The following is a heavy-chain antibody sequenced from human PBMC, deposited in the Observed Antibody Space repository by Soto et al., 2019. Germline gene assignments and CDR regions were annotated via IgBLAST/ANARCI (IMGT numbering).Heavy chain of an antibody. CDR3: ARNKKNADAILDY. D-gene: IGHD2-8*01. J-gene: IGHJ4*02. V-gene: IGHV5-10-1*03. CDR2: IDPSDSYT. Sequence: EVQLVQSGGEVKKPGESLKISCKGSGYSFPTYWISWVRQMPGKGLEWMGRIDPSDSYTSYRPSFQGHVTISVDKSISTAYLQLSSLQASDTAMYYCARNKKNADAILDYWGQGTLVTVSS. CDR1: GYSFPTYW.